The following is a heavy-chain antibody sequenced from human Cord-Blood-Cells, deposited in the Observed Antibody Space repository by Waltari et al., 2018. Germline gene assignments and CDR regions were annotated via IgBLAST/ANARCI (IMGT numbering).Heavy chain of an antibody. CDR2: INAGNGNT. CDR3: ARVPIIAARYYFDY. V-gene: IGHV1-3*01. Sequence: QVQLVQSGAEVEKPGASVKVSCKASGYTFTSYAMHWVRQAPGQRLEWMGWINAGNGNTKYSQKFQGRVTITRDTSASTAYMELSSLRSEDTAVYYCARVPIIAARYYFDYWGQGTLVTVSS. J-gene: IGHJ4*02. D-gene: IGHD6-6*01. CDR1: GYTFTSYA.